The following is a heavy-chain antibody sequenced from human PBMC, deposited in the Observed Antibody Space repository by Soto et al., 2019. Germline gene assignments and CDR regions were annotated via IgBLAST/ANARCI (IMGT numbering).Heavy chain of an antibody. J-gene: IGHJ4*02. Sequence: QVQLQQWGAGLLKPSETLSLTCAVYGGSFSGYYWTWIRQPPGTGLEWIGEINHSGSTNYNPSLKSRVTISADTPRHQFSPKRTSVTAADTAVYYCARDKITGLVDYWDQGTLVTVSS. D-gene: IGHD2-8*02. CDR2: INHSGST. V-gene: IGHV4-34*01. CDR3: ARDKITGLVDY. CDR1: GGSFSGYY.